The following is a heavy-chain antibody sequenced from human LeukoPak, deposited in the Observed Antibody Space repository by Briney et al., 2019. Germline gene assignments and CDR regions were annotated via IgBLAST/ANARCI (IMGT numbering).Heavy chain of an antibody. D-gene: IGHD2-15*01. J-gene: IGHJ3*01. V-gene: IGHV1-69*05. CDR1: GGTFSSYA. Sequence: SVKVSCKASGGTFSSYAISWVRQAPGQGLEWMGGIIPIFGTANYAQTFQDRVTVTMDTSTSTVYMELNSLQSEDTAMYYCARTNWVAVTRDAFDVWGQGTMVTVSS. CDR3: ARTNWVAVTRDAFDV. CDR2: IIPIFGTA.